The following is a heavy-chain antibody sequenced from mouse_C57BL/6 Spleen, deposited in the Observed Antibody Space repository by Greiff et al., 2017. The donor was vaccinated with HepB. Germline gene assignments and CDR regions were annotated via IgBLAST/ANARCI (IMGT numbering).Heavy chain of an antibody. CDR1: GFSFNTFA. V-gene: IGHV10-1*01. J-gene: IGHJ3*01. Sequence: EVHLVESGGGLVQPKGSLKLSCAASGFSFNTFAMNWVRQDPGKGLEWVARIRSKSNNYATYYADSVKDRFTISRDDSESMLYLQMNNLKAEDTAMYDCVSDWGSSLAYWGQGTLVTVSA. D-gene: IGHD4-1*01. CDR2: IRSKSNNYAT. CDR3: VSDWGSSLAY.